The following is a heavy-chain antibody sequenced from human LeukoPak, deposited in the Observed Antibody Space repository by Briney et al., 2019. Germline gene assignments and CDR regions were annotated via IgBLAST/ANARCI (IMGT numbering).Heavy chain of an antibody. V-gene: IGHV1-69*04. CDR3: ARNGYYDSSGYHLY. D-gene: IGHD3-22*01. CDR2: IIPILGIA. CDR1: GGTFSSYA. Sequence: GASVKVSCKASGGTFSSYAISWVRQAPGQGLEWMGRIIPILGIANYAQKLQGRATMTTDTSTSTAYMELRSLRSDDTAVYYCARNGYYDSSGYHLYWGQGTLVTVSS. J-gene: IGHJ4*02.